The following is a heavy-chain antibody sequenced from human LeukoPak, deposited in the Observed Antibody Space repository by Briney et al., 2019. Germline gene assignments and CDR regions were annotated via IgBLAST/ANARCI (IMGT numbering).Heavy chain of an antibody. D-gene: IGHD2-2*01. V-gene: IGHV3-23*01. CDR1: GFTFSRYA. J-gene: IGHJ5*02. CDR3: AIPPEPIVVVPAAMRSNWFDP. CDR2: MSSSGDST. Sequence: GGSLRLSCAASGFTFSRYAMSWARESRGGGGEWLSAMSSSGDSTYYAASVTGRFTISRDNAKNTLYLQMNSLRAEDTAVYYCAIPPEPIVVVPAAMRSNWFDPWGQGTLVTVSS.